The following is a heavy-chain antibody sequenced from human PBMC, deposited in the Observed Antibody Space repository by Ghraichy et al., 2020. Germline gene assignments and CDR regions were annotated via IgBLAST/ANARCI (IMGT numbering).Heavy chain of an antibody. Sequence: GGSLRLSCAASGFTFSTYTMNWVRQAPGKGLEWISYISSSSTIYYADSVKGRFTISRDNAKNSLYLQMNSLRDEDTAVYYCARGGGYCSSANCYVNYWGQGTLVTVSS. CDR1: GFTFSTYT. D-gene: IGHD2-2*01. CDR2: ISSSSTI. V-gene: IGHV3-48*02. CDR3: ARGGGYCSSANCYVNY. J-gene: IGHJ4*02.